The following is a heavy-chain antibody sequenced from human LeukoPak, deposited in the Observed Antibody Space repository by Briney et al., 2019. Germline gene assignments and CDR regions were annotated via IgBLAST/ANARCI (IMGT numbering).Heavy chain of an antibody. CDR3: TTYQTGRYFDWSFDY. J-gene: IGHJ4*02. CDR1: GFTFSNAW. V-gene: IGHV3-15*05. CDR2: IKSKIDGGTA. Sequence: KSGGSLRLSCAASGFTFSNAWMSWVRQAPGKGLEWVGRIKSKIDGGTADYAAPVKGRFTISRDDSKNTLYLQMNSLKTADTAVYYCTTYQTGRYFDWSFDYWGQGTLVTVSS. D-gene: IGHD3-9*01.